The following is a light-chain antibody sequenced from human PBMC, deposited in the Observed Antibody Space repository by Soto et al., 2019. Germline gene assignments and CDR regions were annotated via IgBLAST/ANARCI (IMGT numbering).Light chain of an antibody. CDR1: SSTVGGFNV. CDR3: CSYVGATTYV. V-gene: IGLV2-23*01. CDR2: EGI. Sequence: ALAQPASVSGSPGQSITISCTGTSSTVGGFNVVSWYQQHPGKAPKVIIYEGIKRPSGISNRFSGSNSGSTASLTISGLQAEDEADYYCCSYVGATTYVFGTGTKVTVL. J-gene: IGLJ1*01.